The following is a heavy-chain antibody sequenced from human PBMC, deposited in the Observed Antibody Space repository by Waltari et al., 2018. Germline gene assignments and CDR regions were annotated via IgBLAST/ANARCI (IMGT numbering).Heavy chain of an antibody. CDR2: FYHGGST. CDR1: GFTVSGKY. J-gene: IGHJ4*02. V-gene: IGHV3-53*01. D-gene: IGHD3-3*01. Sequence: EMQSVASGGGWIEPGGSLSVSCAASGFTVSGKYMSWVRQATGEGLEWISVFYHGGSTYYRPSLKGRVTISRDNSKNTLYLQLNSVGAADTAVYYCARWMSSDGRVLWKYGGQGTL. CDR3: ARWMSSDGRVLWKY.